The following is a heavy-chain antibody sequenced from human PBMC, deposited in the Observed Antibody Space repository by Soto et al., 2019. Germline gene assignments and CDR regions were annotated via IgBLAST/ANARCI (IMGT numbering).Heavy chain of an antibody. V-gene: IGHV4-59*01. D-gene: IGHD5-12*01. CDR2: IYYSGRT. J-gene: IGHJ5*02. CDR3: ARGRGYSGQRRGWFDP. CDR1: GGSISTYY. Sequence: QLQLQESGPGLVKPSETLSLTCTVSGGSISTYYWNWIRQPPGKELEWIGDIYYSGRTNYNPSLKSRVAISVDMSKNQFSLNLSSVTPADTAVYYCARGRGYSGQRRGWFDPWGQGTLVTVSS.